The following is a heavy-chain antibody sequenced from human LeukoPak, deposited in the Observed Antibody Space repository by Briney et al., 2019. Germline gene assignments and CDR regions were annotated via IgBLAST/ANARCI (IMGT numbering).Heavy chain of an antibody. Sequence: GSLRLSCAASGFTFSSYAMSWVRQAPGKGLEWVSAISGSGGSTYYADSVKGRFTISRDNSKNTLYLQMNSLRAEDTAVYYCAKLHNYYYDSSGYGNWFDPWGQGTLVTVSS. CDR2: ISGSGGST. V-gene: IGHV3-23*01. CDR1: GFTFSSYA. CDR3: AKLHNYYYDSSGYGNWFDP. J-gene: IGHJ5*02. D-gene: IGHD3-22*01.